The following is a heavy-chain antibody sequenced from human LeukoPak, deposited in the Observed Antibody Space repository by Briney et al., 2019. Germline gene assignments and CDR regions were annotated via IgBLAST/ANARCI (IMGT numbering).Heavy chain of an antibody. J-gene: IGHJ5*02. CDR1: GYTFTGYY. Sequence: ASVKVSCKASGYTFTGYYMHWVRQAPGQGLEWMGWINPNSGGTNYAQKFQGRATMTRDTSISTAYMELSRLRSDDTAVYYCARKVGATNWFDPWGQGTLVTVSS. CDR3: ARKVGATNWFDP. V-gene: IGHV1-2*02. D-gene: IGHD1-26*01. CDR2: INPNSGGT.